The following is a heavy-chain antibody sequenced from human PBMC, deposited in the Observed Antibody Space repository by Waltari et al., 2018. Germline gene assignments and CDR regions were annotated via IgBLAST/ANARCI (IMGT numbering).Heavy chain of an antibody. V-gene: IGHV3-20*04. J-gene: IGHJ6*02. Sequence: EELLVESGGSFVRRGGSLRLSCSASGFTFTHYNINWVRQAPGKGLEGVAHVDWDGTTTTHADSVKGRFTISRDSSKNSVYLQMTNLRHEDTASYYCARDGPYYYYGLDVWGQGTTVTVSS. CDR3: ARDGPYYYYGLDV. CDR1: GFTFTHYN. CDR2: VDWDGTTT.